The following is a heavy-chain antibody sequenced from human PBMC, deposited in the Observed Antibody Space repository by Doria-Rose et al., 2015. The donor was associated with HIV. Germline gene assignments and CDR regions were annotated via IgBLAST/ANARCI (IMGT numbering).Heavy chain of an antibody. J-gene: IGHJ3*02. V-gene: IGHV4-59*12. D-gene: IGHD3-22*01. CDR1: GGSISGFY. CDR3: ARALDYDTGKSDAFDI. CDR2: IYYAGAT. Sequence: QVQLQESGPGLVKPSETLSLTCTVSGGSISGFYWSWFRQPPGKGLEWVGYIYYAGATYYTTSLNSRVTISLDMSKNQLSLRLRYVTAADTAFYYCARALDYDTGKSDAFDIWGQGTLVTVSS.